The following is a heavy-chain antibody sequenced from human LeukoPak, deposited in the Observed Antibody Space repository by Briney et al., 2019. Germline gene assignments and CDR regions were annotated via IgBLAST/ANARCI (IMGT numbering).Heavy chain of an antibody. J-gene: IGHJ4*02. CDR3: AKMIPATPDYFDY. CDR2: IHHSGDT. Sequence: PSETLSLTCGVSGDSVSSSDWWTWVRPFPGKGLEWIGEIHHSGDTNYNPSLKSRVIISVDKSRNQFSLNLTSVTDADTAIYYCAKMIPATPDYFDYWGQGILVIDS. CDR1: GDSVSSSDW. D-gene: IGHD2-15*01. V-gene: IGHV4-4*02.